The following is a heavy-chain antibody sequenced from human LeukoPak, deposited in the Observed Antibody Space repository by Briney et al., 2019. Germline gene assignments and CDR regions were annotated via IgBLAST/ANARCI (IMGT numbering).Heavy chain of an antibody. J-gene: IGHJ4*02. CDR1: GFTFSSYG. V-gene: IGHV3-30*03. Sequence: GGSLRLSCAASGFTFSSYGMHWVRQAPGKGLEWVAVISYDGSNKYYADSVKGRFTISRDNSKNTLYLQMNSLRAEDTAVYYCARGSSGGYYFDYWGQGTLVTVSS. D-gene: IGHD6-19*01. CDR2: ISYDGSNK. CDR3: ARGSSGGYYFDY.